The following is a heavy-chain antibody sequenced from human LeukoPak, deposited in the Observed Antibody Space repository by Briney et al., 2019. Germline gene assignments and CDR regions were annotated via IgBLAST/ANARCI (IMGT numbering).Heavy chain of an antibody. Sequence: SETLSLTCTVSGASVSTYYWSWIRQPPGMGLEWIAYIYYSGSTNYNPSLKSRVTMSVDTSKNQFSLMLSSVTAADTAVYYCARDTGSYYFDYWGQGTLVTVSS. J-gene: IGHJ4*02. CDR1: GASVSTYY. CDR2: IYYSGST. D-gene: IGHD1-26*01. CDR3: ARDTGSYYFDY. V-gene: IGHV4-59*02.